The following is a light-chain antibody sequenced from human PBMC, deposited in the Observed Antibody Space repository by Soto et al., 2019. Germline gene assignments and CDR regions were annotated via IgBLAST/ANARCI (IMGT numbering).Light chain of an antibody. CDR1: QSVSSAY. CDR2: GAS. V-gene: IGKV3-20*01. CDR3: QQYGTSPPEYT. Sequence: EIVLTQSPGTLSLSPGERATLSCRASQSVSSAYLAWYQQKPGQAPRLLIYGASSRATGIPDRFSGSGSGTDFPLTISRLEPEDFAVYYFQQYGTSPPEYTFGQGTKLEIK. J-gene: IGKJ2*01.